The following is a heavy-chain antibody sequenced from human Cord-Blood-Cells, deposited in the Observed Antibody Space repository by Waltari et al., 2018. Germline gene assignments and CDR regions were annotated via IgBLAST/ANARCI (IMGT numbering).Heavy chain of an antibody. CDR1: GGTVSRYA. CDR3: ARGRGGYDYNY. V-gene: IGHV1-69*01. CDR2: IIPICGTA. Sequence: QVQLVQSGAEVKKPGSSVKVTCKASGGTVSRYAISWVGQAPGQGLEWMGGIIPICGTANYAQKFQGRVTITADESTNTAYRELSSLRSEDTAVYYCARGRGGYDYNYWGQGTLVTVSS. D-gene: IGHD5-12*01. J-gene: IGHJ4*02.